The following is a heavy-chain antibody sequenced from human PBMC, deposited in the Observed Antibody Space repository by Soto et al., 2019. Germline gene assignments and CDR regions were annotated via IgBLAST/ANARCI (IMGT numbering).Heavy chain of an antibody. V-gene: IGHV3-48*02. CDR1: GFTFRSYS. CDR2: ISISGTAI. Sequence: LRLSCAASGFTFRSYSMNWVRQAPGKGLEWVSYISISGTAIYYADSVKGRFTISRDDAKNSLYLQMNSLRDEDTSVYYCARDNGIAGSFDPWGQGALVTVSS. D-gene: IGHD6-13*01. J-gene: IGHJ5*02. CDR3: ARDNGIAGSFDP.